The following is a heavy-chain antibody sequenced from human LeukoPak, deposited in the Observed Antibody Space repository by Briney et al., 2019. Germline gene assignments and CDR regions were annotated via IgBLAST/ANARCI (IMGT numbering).Heavy chain of an antibody. CDR3: ARETDFWSGYYKNYYYYYYMDV. V-gene: IGHV4-34*01. D-gene: IGHD3-3*01. Sequence: SETLSLTCAVYGGSFSGYYWSWIRQPPGKGLEWIGEINHSGSTNYNPSLKSRVTISVDTSKNQFSLKLSSVTAADTAVYYCARETDFWSGYYKNYYYYYYMDVWGKGTTVTVSS. CDR2: INHSGST. J-gene: IGHJ6*03. CDR1: GGSFSGYY.